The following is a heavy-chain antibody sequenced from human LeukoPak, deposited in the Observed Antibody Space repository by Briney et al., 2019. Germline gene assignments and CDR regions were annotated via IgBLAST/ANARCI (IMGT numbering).Heavy chain of an antibody. D-gene: IGHD2-2*01. J-gene: IGHJ4*02. CDR3: ARDPRRVVPAAFFFDY. Sequence: GGSLRLSCAASGFTFTNYAMSWVRQAPGKGLEWVSGISGSGGSTYYADPVKGRLTISRDNSKNTLYLQMNSLRAEDTAIYYCARDPRRVVPAAFFFDYWGQGTLVTASS. CDR2: ISGSGGST. CDR1: GFTFTNYA. V-gene: IGHV3-23*01.